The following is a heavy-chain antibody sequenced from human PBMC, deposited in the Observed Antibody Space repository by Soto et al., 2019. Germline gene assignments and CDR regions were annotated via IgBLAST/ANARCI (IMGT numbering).Heavy chain of an antibody. CDR1: GFGFSDYY. J-gene: IGHJ5*02. CDR2: ISGSSTTK. D-gene: IGHD1-20*01. CDR3: ARDIGISGNWFDP. Sequence: GGSLRLSCAASGFGFSDYYMTWIRQAPGKGLECVSYISGSSTTKYYADSVKGRFTISRDNTKNSLFLHMNSLTTEDTGVYYCARDIGISGNWFDPWGQGTMVNVSS. V-gene: IGHV3-11*01.